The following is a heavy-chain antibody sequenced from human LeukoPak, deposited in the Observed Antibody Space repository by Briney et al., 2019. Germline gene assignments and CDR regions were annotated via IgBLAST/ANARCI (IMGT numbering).Heavy chain of an antibody. J-gene: IGHJ1*01. D-gene: IGHD2-21*02. V-gene: IGHV3-33*01. CDR1: GFGFRSYG. Sequence: GGSLRLSCAASGFGFRSYGMHWVRQAPGKGLEWVAVIWHDGSNKYYADSVKGRFTISRDNSKNTLYLQMNSLSAEDTAVYYCARDGVVASIELKEYFQHWGQGTLVTVSS. CDR2: IWHDGSNK. CDR3: ARDGVVASIELKEYFQH.